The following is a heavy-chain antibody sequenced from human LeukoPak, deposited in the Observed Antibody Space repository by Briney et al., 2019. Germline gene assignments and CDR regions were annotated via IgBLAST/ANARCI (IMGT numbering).Heavy chain of an antibody. CDR1: GGSISSGDYY. Sequence: PSQTLSLTCTVSGGSISSGDYYWSWIRQPPGKGLEWIGYIYYSGSTYYNPSLKSRVTISVDTSKNQFSLKLSSVTAADTAVYYCASYVWGSYRRVNWFDPWGQGTPVTVSS. J-gene: IGHJ5*02. CDR2: IYYSGST. D-gene: IGHD3-16*02. V-gene: IGHV4-30-4*01. CDR3: ASYVWGSYRRVNWFDP.